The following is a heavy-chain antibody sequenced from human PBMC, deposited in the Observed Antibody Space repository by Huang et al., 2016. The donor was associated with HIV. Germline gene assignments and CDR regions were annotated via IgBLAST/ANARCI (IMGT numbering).Heavy chain of an antibody. V-gene: IGHV3-7*01. CDR3: ATKTAGMDI. CDR2: IKQDESEK. CDR1: TFTFGAYW. J-gene: IGHJ6*02. Sequence: LVESGGRSVQPGGSLRLSCVGSTFTFGAYWMRWVRQPPGKGLEWVAKIKQDESEKYYVDSVKGRFNISRDNAKKVLFLEMDTLRVEDTAIYFCATKTAGMDIWGQGTTVTVSS.